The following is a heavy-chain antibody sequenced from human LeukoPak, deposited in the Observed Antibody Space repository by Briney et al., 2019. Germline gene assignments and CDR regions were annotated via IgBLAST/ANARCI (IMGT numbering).Heavy chain of an antibody. Sequence: PSETLSLTCTVSGDSISSHYWSWIRQPPGKGLEWVGYIYYSGSTNYNPSLKSRVTISVDTSKTQFSLKLSSVTAADTAVYYCVRDLEVWNDLNVYYYMDVWGKGTTVTVSS. CDR3: VRDLEVWNDLNVYYYMDV. CDR2: IYYSGST. J-gene: IGHJ6*03. CDR1: GDSISSHY. D-gene: IGHD1-1*01. V-gene: IGHV4-59*11.